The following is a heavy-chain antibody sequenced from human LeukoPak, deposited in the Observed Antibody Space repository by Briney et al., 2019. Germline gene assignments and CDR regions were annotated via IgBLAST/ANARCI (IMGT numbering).Heavy chain of an antibody. CDR1: GGAISSTAYY. D-gene: IGHD3-10*01. J-gene: IGHJ4*02. Sequence: SETLSLTCNAYGGAISSTAYYWGWIRQPPGKGLEWIGSIYYSGSTYYNPSLKSRVTISVDTSHNQFSLKLNSVTAADTALYYCARHPPYGSRNWGAYYFDSWGQGTLVTVSS. V-gene: IGHV4-39*01. CDR2: IYYSGST. CDR3: ARHPPYGSRNWGAYYFDS.